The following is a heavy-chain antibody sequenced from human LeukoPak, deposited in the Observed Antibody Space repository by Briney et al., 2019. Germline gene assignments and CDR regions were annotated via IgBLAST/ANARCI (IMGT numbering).Heavy chain of an antibody. CDR2: IYYDGYP. V-gene: IGHV4-59*12. CDR3: ARGLVWLQVHP. CDR1: GASLSSYF. D-gene: IGHD5-24*01. J-gene: IGHJ5*02. Sequence: SETLSLTCNVSGASLSSYFWSWIRQPPGKGLEWIGYIYYDGYPNYSPSLRSRITISVEKSKNQFSLKLSSVTAADTAVYYCARGLVWLQVHPWGQGTLVTVSS.